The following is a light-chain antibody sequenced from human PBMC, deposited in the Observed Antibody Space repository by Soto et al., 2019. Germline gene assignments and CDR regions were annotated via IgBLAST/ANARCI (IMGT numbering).Light chain of an antibody. Sequence: QSALTQPASGSGSPGQSITISCTGTSSDVGGYNYVSWYQQHPGKAPKLMIYEVSNRPSGVSNRFSGSKSGNTASLTISGLQAEDEADYYCSSYTSSSTYVFGTGTKVPVL. V-gene: IGLV2-14*01. J-gene: IGLJ1*01. CDR3: SSYTSSSTYV. CDR1: SSDVGGYNY. CDR2: EVS.